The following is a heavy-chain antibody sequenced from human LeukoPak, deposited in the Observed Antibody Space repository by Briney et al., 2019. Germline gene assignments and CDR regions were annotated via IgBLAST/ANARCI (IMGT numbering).Heavy chain of an antibody. D-gene: IGHD3-16*02. CDR2: AYYRSKWYY. Sequence: SQTLSLTCAISGDSVSTNNAAWHWLRQSPSRGLEWLGRAYYRSKWYYDYAVSVKSRITINPDTSKNHFSLQLNSVTPEDTAVYYCAREYLGGYLIYWGQGTLVTVSS. V-gene: IGHV6-1*01. J-gene: IGHJ4*02. CDR1: GDSVSTNNAA. CDR3: AREYLGGYLIY.